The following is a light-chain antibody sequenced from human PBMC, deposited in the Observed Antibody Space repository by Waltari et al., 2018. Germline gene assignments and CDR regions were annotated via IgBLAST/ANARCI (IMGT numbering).Light chain of an antibody. CDR3: QQYDNGLGT. J-gene: IGKJ1*01. CDR1: QSIRSN. CDR2: GAS. V-gene: IGKV3-15*01. Sequence: EIVLTQSPATLSVFPGERATLSSRARQSIRSNLAWYQHKPGQAPRLLIYGASTRATGIPARFSGSGSGTEFTLTISSLQSEDFAVYFCQQYDNGLGTFGQGTKVEIK.